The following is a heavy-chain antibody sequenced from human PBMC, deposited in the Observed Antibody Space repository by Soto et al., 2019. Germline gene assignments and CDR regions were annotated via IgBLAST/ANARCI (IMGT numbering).Heavy chain of an antibody. CDR1: GGSISSGDYY. D-gene: IGHD3-22*01. CDR3: ARVAGYDSSGELDY. CDR2: IYYSGST. Sequence: PSETLSLTCTVSGGSISSGDYYLSWIRPPPGKGLEWIGYIYYSGSTYYNPSLKSRVTISVDTSKNQFSLKLSSVTAADTAVYYCARVAGYDSSGELDYWGQGTLVTVSS. V-gene: IGHV4-30-4*01. J-gene: IGHJ4*02.